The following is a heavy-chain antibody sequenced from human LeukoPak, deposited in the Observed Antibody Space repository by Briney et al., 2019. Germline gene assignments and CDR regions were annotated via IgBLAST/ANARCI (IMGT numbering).Heavy chain of an antibody. CDR2: IIPIFGTA. CDR1: GGTFSSYA. J-gene: IGHJ5*02. CDR3: ARDLNRLSGTSPWFDP. V-gene: IGHV1-69*05. D-gene: IGHD2-2*01. Sequence: SVKVSCKASGGTFSSYAISWVRQAPGQGLEWMGGIIPIFGTANYAQKFQGRVTITTDESTSTAYMELSSLRSEDTAVYYCARDLNRLSGTSPWFDPWGQGTLVTVSS.